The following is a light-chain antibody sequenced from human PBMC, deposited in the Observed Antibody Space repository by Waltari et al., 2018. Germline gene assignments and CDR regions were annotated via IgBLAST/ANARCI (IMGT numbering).Light chain of an antibody. Sequence: NFMLTQPRSVSESPGKTVTISCTRSSGNIASTYVKWYQQPPGRSPTTVIYGDYHRPSGVPDRFSASLDSPSNSASLTISGLKTEGEADYYCQSYDSNNYVIFGGGTKLTVL. CDR1: SGNIASTY. CDR2: GDY. V-gene: IGLV6-57*01. J-gene: IGLJ2*01. CDR3: QSYDSNNYVI.